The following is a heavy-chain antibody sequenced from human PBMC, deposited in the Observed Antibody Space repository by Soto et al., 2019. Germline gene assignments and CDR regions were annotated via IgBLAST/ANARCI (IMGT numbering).Heavy chain of an antibody. D-gene: IGHD3-10*02. V-gene: IGHV3-64D*06. Sequence: VSLRLSCSASGFTFSSYAMHWVRQAPGKGLEYVSAISSNGGSTYYADSVKGRFTISRDNSKNTLYLQMSSLRAEDTAVYYCVKVLHYYVTGSMDVWGQGTTVTVSS. CDR3: VKVLHYYVTGSMDV. CDR1: GFTFSSYA. J-gene: IGHJ6*02. CDR2: ISSNGGST.